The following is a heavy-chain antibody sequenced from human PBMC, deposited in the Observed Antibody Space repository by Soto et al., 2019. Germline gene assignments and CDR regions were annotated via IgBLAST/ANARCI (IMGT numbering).Heavy chain of an antibody. J-gene: IGHJ4*02. V-gene: IGHV3-30*18. CDR2: ISNDGSDE. Sequence: QVQLVESGGGVVQPGRSLRLSCAASGFTFSKSGMHWVRQAPGKGLEWVAAISNDGSDEYYADSVQGRFNISRDNSKNTLSLQMNSLRFEDTALYFCAKDRRKWGDSPSEKWGQGTLVTVSS. CDR1: GFTFSKSG. CDR3: AKDRRKWGDSPSEK. D-gene: IGHD2-21*02.